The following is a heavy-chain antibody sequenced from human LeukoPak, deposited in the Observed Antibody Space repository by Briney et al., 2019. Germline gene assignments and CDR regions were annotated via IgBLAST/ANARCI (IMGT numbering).Heavy chain of an antibody. J-gene: IGHJ4*02. Sequence: GGSLRLSCAASGFTFSNYGMHWVRQAPGKGLEWVAVISYDGSNKNYADSVKGRFSISRDNSKNTLYLQMNSLRAEDTAVYYCANSRQLLLRLPFDYWGQGTLVTVSS. V-gene: IGHV3-30*18. CDR2: ISYDGSNK. D-gene: IGHD2-2*01. CDR1: GFTFSNYG. CDR3: ANSRQLLLRLPFDY.